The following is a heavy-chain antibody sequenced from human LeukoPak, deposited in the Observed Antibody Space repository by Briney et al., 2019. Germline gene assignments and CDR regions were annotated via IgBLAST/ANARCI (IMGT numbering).Heavy chain of an antibody. V-gene: IGHV3-53*01. CDR2: MYGGGTT. J-gene: IGHJ4*02. D-gene: IGHD3-16*01. CDR3: ARASRGTFPDY. CDR1: GFSVTSNY. Sequence: TGGSLRLSCAASGFSVTSNYMSWVRQAPGKGLEWVSVMYGGGTTYYADSVKGRFTFSRDSSKNTMYLQINSLRAEDTAVYYCARASRGTFPDYWGQGTPVTVSS.